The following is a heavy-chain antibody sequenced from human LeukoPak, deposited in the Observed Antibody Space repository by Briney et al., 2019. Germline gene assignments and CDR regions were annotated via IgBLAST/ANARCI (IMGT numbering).Heavy chain of an antibody. Sequence: GASVKVSCKASGYTFTSYGISWVRQAPGQGLEWMGWISAYNGNTNYAQKLQGRVTMTTDTSTSTAYMELRSLSAEDTAVYYCAKDLSWFGGSLATFGYWGQGTLATVSS. J-gene: IGHJ4*02. D-gene: IGHD3-10*01. CDR3: AKDLSWFGGSLATFGY. V-gene: IGHV1-18*01. CDR2: ISAYNGNT. CDR1: GYTFTSYG.